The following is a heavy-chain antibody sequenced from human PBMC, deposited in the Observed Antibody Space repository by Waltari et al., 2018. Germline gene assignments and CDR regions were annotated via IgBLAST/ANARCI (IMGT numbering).Heavy chain of an antibody. CDR1: GSTLSNFG. CDR3: AKDKTAAMLYGDYLDS. D-gene: IGHD2-8*01. J-gene: IGHJ4*02. Sequence: QVQLVESGGGVVQPGGSLRLSCAASGSTLSNFGMQWVRQAPGKGLEWVAFIRYDGTKKYYAESVKGRFTISRDNSKSTLSLQMSSLKTEDTAVYYCAKDKTAAMLYGDYLDSWGQGTLVTVSS. V-gene: IGHV3-30*02. CDR2: IRYDGTKK.